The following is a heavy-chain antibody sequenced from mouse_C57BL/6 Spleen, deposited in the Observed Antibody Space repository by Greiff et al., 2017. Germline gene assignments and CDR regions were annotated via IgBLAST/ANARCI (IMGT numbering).Heavy chain of an antibody. CDR1: GYTFTDYY. J-gene: IGHJ4*01. CDR2: INPNNGGT. Sequence: EVQLQQSGPELVKPGASVKISCKASGYTFTDYYMNWVKQSHGKSLEWIGDINPNNGGTSYNQKFKGKATLTVDKSSSTAYMELRSLTSEDSAVYYCARTLITTVVAHYYAMDYWGQGTSVTVSS. CDR3: ARTLITTVVAHYYAMDY. V-gene: IGHV1-26*01. D-gene: IGHD1-1*01.